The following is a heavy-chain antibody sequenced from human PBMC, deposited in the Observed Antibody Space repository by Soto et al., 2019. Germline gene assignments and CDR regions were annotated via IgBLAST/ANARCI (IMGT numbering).Heavy chain of an antibody. CDR3: ARGDSGSYLREGLGYYYVMDI. CDR1: GGSISCDYW. Sequence: SETRSRTCVVSGGSISCDYWWTLFRQSPGKGLEWLGEIFHSGSTNSNPSLKTRVTLSVDKSKREFSLNLTSVTAADTAVYYCARGDSGSYLREGLGYYYVMDIWGQGTTVTVSS. CDR2: IFHSGST. D-gene: IGHD1-26*01. J-gene: IGHJ6*02. V-gene: IGHV4-4*02.